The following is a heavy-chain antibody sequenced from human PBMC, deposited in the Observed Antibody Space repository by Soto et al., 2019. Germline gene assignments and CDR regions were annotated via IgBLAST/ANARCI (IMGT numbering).Heavy chain of an antibody. CDR3: ARVLVGDNSDY. Sequence: ASVKVSCKASGYTFTSYGISWVRQAPGQGLEWMGWIRAYNGNTNYAQKLQGRVTMTTDTSTSTAYMKLRSLRSDDTAVYYCARVLVGDNSDYWGQGTLVTVSS. J-gene: IGHJ4*02. CDR2: IRAYNGNT. CDR1: GYTFTSYG. D-gene: IGHD2-15*01. V-gene: IGHV1-18*01.